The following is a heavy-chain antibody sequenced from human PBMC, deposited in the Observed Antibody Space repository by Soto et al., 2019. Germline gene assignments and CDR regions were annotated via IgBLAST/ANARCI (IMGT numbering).Heavy chain of an antibody. CDR1: GGSISSYY. D-gene: IGHD1-26*01. J-gene: IGHJ4*02. CDR3: AREDMSGTYYFDS. CDR2: IYTSGST. Sequence: SETLSLTCTVSGGSISSYYWSWIRQPAGKGLEWIGRIYTSGSTNYNPSLKSRVTMSVDTSNNQIFLSLTSVTAADTAVYYCAREDMSGTYYFDSWGQGILVTVSS. V-gene: IGHV4-4*07.